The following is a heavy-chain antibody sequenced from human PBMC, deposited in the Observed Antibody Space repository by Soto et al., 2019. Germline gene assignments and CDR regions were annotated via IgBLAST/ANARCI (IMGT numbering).Heavy chain of an antibody. CDR3: ARAFLVGATVY. J-gene: IGHJ4*02. CDR1: GYTFTSYA. D-gene: IGHD1-26*01. V-gene: IGHV1-3*01. CDR2: INAGNGNT. Sequence: QVQLVQSGAEVKKPGASVKVSCKASGYTFTSYAMHWVRQAPGQRLEWMGWINAGNGNTKYSQKFQGRVTITRDTSASPAYMELSSLRSEDTAVYYCARAFLVGATVYWGQGTLVTVSS.